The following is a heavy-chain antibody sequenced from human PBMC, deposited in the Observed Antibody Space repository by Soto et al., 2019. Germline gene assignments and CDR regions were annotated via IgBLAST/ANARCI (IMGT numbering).Heavy chain of an antibody. CDR2: IYYSGST. CDR3: AIPQWDDAFDI. Sequence: SETLSLTCTVSGGSVSSGSYYWSWIRQPPGKGLEWIGYIYYSGSTNYNPSLKSRVTISVDTSKNQFSLKLSSVTAADTAVYYCAIPQWDDAFDIWGQGTMVTVSS. D-gene: IGHD1-26*01. V-gene: IGHV4-61*01. J-gene: IGHJ3*02. CDR1: GGSVSSGSYY.